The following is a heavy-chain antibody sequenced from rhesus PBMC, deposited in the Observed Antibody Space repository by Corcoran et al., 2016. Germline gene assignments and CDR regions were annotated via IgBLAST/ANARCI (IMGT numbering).Heavy chain of an antibody. J-gene: IGHJ4*01. V-gene: IGHV4-106*01. CDR2: IYGSGGGT. CDR1: GGSISDDYY. Sequence: QVQLQESGPGLVKPSETLSLTCAVSGGSISDDYYWSWIRQPPGKGLEWIGYIYGSGGGTNYNPSLKNRVTISIDTSKNPFSLKRSSVTAAATAVYYCARVPGYFDYWGQGVLVTVSS. CDR3: ARVPGYFDY.